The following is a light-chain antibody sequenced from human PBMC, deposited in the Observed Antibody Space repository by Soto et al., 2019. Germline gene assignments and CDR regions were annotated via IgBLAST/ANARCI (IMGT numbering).Light chain of an antibody. CDR1: QAVPNN. CDR2: KAS. J-gene: IGKJ1*01. V-gene: IGKV1-5*03. CDR3: QQYNAYSPWT. Sequence: DIHLTQSPSFLSASVGDRVTITCRPSQAVPNNMAWYQQKPGKPPKLLIYKASDLDVGVPSRFAGSGSGTEFTLTISSLQPDDVATYYCQQYNAYSPWTFGQGTKVDIK.